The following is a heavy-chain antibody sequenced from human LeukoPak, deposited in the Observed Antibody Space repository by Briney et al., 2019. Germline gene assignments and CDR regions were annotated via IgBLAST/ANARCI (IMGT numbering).Heavy chain of an antibody. Sequence: GGSLRLSCAASGFTFDNYIMNWVRQAPGKGLEWVSYISSSSSTIYYADPVKGRFTISRDNSKNTLYLQMNSLRAEDTALYYCAKDDRGVVVIAIRYWGQGTLVTVSS. CDR1: GFTFDNYI. J-gene: IGHJ4*02. D-gene: IGHD2-21*01. CDR2: ISSSSSTI. V-gene: IGHV3-48*01. CDR3: AKDDRGVVVIAIRY.